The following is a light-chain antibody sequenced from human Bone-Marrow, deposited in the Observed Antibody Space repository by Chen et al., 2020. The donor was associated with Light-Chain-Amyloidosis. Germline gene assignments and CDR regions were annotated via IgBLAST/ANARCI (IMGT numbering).Light chain of an antibody. V-gene: IGLV3-21*02. J-gene: IGLJ3*02. CDR1: NIGTTS. CDR2: DDS. CDR3: QVWDRSSDRPV. Sequence: SYVLTQPSSVSVAPGQTATIACGGNNIGTTSVNWYQQTPGQAPLLVVYDDSDRPSGIPGRLAGSHSGNSATLTNSRVEAGDEADYFCQVWDRSSDRPVFGGGTPLTVL.